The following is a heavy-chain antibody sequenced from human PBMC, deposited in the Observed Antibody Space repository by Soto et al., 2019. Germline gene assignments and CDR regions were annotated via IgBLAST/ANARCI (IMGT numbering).Heavy chain of an antibody. CDR1: GFTFSSYA. Sequence: EVQLLESGGGLVQPGGSLRLSCAASGFTFSSYAMSWVRQAPGKGLEWVSAISGSGGSTYYADSVKGRFTISRDNSKNTLYLQMNSLRAEDTAVYYCAKAPPRGIVAPGPIGDYWGQGTLVTVSS. CDR3: AKAPPRGIVAPGPIGDY. V-gene: IGHV3-23*01. CDR2: ISGSGGST. D-gene: IGHD5-12*01. J-gene: IGHJ4*02.